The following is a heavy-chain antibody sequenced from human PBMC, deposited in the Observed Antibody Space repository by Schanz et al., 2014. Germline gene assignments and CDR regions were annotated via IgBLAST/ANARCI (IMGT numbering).Heavy chain of an antibody. D-gene: IGHD3-10*01. CDR1: GASVSSDNW. CDR2: IYDSGNT. Sequence: QVQLEESGAGLVKPSGTLSLTCAVSGASVSSDNWWNWVRQPPGKGLEWIGEIYDSGNTNYNPSLKRRVPMSVDDSKNQFSLQLTSVTAADTAVYYCARGGQGFGEPHQRLFEYWGPGTLVTVSS. J-gene: IGHJ4*02. V-gene: IGHV4-4*02. CDR3: ARGGQGFGEPHQRLFEY.